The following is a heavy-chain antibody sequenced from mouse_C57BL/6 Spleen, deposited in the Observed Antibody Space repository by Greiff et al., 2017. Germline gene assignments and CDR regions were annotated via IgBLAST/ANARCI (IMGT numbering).Heavy chain of an antibody. CDR3: ARAPPSTMGTTRGGDY. J-gene: IGHJ2*01. CDR2: INPSNGGT. Sequence: QVQLQQPGTELVKPGASVKLSCKASGYTFTSYWMHWVKQRPGQGLEWIGNINPSNGGTNYNEKFKSKATLTVDKSSSTAYMQLSSLTPEDSAVYYCARAPPSTMGTTRGGDYWGQGTTLTDSS. D-gene: IGHD2-2*01. CDR1: GYTFTSYW. V-gene: IGHV1-53*01.